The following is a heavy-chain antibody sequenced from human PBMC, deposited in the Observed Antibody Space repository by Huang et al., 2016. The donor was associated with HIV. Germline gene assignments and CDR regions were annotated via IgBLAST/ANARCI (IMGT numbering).Heavy chain of an antibody. D-gene: IGHD3-22*01. CDR3: ASGGDSSGLFDY. J-gene: IGHJ4*02. Sequence: QVQLVQSGAEVKKPGSSVKVSCKASGGTFSSYAISWVRQAPGQGREWMGGIIPIFGTANYAQKFQGRGTITADESTSTAYMELGSLRSEGTAVYYCASGGDSSGLFDYWGQGTLVTVSS. V-gene: IGHV1-69*01. CDR2: IIPIFGTA. CDR1: GGTFSSYA.